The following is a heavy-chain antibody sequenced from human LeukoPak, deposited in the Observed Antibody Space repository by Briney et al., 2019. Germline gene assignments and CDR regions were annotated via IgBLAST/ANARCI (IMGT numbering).Heavy chain of an antibody. D-gene: IGHD4-17*01. V-gene: IGHV3-53*01. J-gene: IGHJ6*03. CDR2: VYSGVST. Sequence: PGGSLRLSCAASGFTVSGNYISWLRQAPGKGLEWVSVVYSGVSTYYAASVKGRFTISRDSSKNTLYLQMDSLRAEDTAVYYCARLRETTVTRDGSYYYMDVWGKGTTVTVSS. CDR1: GFTVSGNY. CDR3: ARLRETTVTRDGSYYYMDV.